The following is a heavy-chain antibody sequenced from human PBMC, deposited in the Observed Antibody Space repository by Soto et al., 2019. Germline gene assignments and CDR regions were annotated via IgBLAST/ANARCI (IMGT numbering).Heavy chain of an antibody. CDR1: GFTFSSYA. D-gene: IGHD6-6*01. CDR2: ISGSGGST. CDR3: AKDPVYSSSSVYMDV. Sequence: GGSLSLSCAASGFTFSSYAMSWVRQAPGKGLEWVSAISGSGGSTYYADSVKGRFTISRDNSKNTLYLQMNSLRAEDTAVYYCAKDPVYSSSSVYMDVWGKGTTVTVSS. J-gene: IGHJ6*03. V-gene: IGHV3-23*01.